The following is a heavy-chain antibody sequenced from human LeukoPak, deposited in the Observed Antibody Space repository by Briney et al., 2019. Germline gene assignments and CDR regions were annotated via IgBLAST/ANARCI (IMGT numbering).Heavy chain of an antibody. CDR1: GGSISSNY. J-gene: IGHJ4*02. CDR3: ARGPYYGNALGHFDY. Sequence: SETLSLTCTVSGGSISSNYWSWIRQPAGKGLEWIGRIYSSGSTNYNPSLKSRVSMSADTSKNQFSLNLSSVTAADTAVYYCARGPYYGNALGHFDYWGQGTLVTVSS. D-gene: IGHD4-17*01. CDR2: IYSSGST. V-gene: IGHV4-4*07.